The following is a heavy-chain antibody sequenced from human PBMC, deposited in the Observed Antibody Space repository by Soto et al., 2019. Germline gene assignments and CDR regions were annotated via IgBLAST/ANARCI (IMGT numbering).Heavy chain of an antibody. D-gene: IGHD6-13*01. CDR1: GGSISSGGYY. J-gene: IGHJ4*02. Sequence: PSETLSLTCTVSGGSISSGGYYWSWIRQHPGKGLEWIGFIYYSGSTYYNPSLKSRVTISVDTSKNQFSLKLSSVTAADTAVYYGSRDDSSWYYFYYWGQGTLVPVSS. CDR2: IYYSGST. CDR3: SRDDSSWYYFYY. V-gene: IGHV4-31*03.